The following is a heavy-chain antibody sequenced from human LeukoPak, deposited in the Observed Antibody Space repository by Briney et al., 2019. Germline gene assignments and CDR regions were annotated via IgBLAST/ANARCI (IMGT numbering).Heavy chain of an antibody. J-gene: IGHJ4*02. D-gene: IGHD2/OR15-2a*01. V-gene: IGHV3-21*01. CDR3: VRGGTYCDSTCKGADY. Sequence: GGSLRLSCAASGFTFRSFSMNWVRQAPGKGLEWVSAIDSSTTRIYYANSVRGRFTISRDNAKNSLDLQMNSLRAEDTAVYYCVRGGTYCDSTCKGADYWGQGTLVAVSS. CDR2: IDSSTTRI. CDR1: GFTFRSFS.